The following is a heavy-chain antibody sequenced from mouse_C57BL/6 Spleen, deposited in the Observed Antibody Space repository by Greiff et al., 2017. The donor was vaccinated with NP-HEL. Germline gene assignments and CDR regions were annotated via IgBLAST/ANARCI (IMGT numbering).Heavy chain of an antibody. D-gene: IGHD1-1*01. V-gene: IGHV1-55*01. CDR1: GYTFTSYW. J-gene: IGHJ1*03. CDR3: ARGIYYYGYWYFDV. CDR2: IYPGSGST. Sequence: VQLQQPGAELVKPGASVKMSCKASGYTFTSYWITWVKQRPGQGLEWIGDIYPGSGSTNYNEKFKSKATLTVDTSSSTAYMQLSSLTSEDSAVYYCARGIYYYGYWYFDVWGTGTTVTVSS.